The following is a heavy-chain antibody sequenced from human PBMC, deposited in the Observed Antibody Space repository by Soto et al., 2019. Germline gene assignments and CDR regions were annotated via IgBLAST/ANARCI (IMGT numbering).Heavy chain of an antibody. V-gene: IGHV1-69*06. Sequence: ASVKVSCKASGGTFSSYAISWVRQAPGQGLEWMGGIIPIFGTANYAQKFQGRVTITADKSTSTAYMELSSLRSEDTAVYYCARGTGSPVRYYYYYMDVWGKGTTVTVSS. D-gene: IGHD7-27*01. CDR2: IIPIFGTA. CDR1: GGTFSSYA. CDR3: ARGTGSPVRYYYYYMDV. J-gene: IGHJ6*03.